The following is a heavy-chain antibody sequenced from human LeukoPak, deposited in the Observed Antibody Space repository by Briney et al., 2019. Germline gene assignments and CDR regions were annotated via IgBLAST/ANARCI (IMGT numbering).Heavy chain of an antibody. V-gene: IGHV3-30*03. CDR3: ASEDGHNPNLGFDY. CDR2: ISYDGRNK. J-gene: IGHJ4*02. Sequence: GGSLRLSCAASGFSFSSYGMHWVRQAPGKGLEWVAVISYDGRNKYYADSVKGRFTISRDTSKNTLYLQMNSLRAENTAVYYCASEDGHNPNLGFDYWGQGTLVTVSS. CDR1: GFSFSSYG. D-gene: IGHD5-24*01.